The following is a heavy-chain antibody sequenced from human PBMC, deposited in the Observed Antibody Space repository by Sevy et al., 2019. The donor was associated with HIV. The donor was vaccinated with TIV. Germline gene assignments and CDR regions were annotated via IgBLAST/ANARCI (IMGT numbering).Heavy chain of an antibody. CDR2: VSWNSAYI. CDR1: GFTFDDYA. CDR3: VKGTMVALMDLYDCFHI. V-gene: IGHV3-9*01. Sequence: GGSLRLSCAASGFTFDDYAMHWVRHTPRKGLEWVSSVSWNSAYIKYADSVKGRFTISRDNAKKSLYLQMSSLRVEDTALSYCVKGTMVALMDLYDCFHIWGRGTMVTVSS. J-gene: IGHJ3*02. D-gene: IGHD2-8*01.